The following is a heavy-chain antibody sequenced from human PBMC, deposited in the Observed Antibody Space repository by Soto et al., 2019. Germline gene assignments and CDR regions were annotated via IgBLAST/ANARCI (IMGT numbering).Heavy chain of an antibody. CDR3: ARRIAAKAHWFDP. CDR2: IYYSGST. Sequence: SETLSLTCTVSGGSISSYYWSWIRQPPGKGLEWIGYIYYSGSTNYNPSLKSRVTISVDTSKNQFSLKLSSVTAADTAVYYCARRIAAKAHWFDPWGQGTLVTVS. V-gene: IGHV4-59*01. CDR1: GGSISSYY. J-gene: IGHJ5*02. D-gene: IGHD6-13*01.